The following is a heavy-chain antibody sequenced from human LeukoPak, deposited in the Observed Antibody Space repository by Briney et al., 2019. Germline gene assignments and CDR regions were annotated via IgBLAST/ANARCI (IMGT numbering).Heavy chain of an antibody. D-gene: IGHD3-9*01. J-gene: IGHJ3*02. CDR1: GGSITSYY. Sequence: MPSETLSLTCSVSGGSITSYYWSWIRQPPGKGLEWIGYFYYSGITNYNPSLQNRVTISVVPSKNQFSLKLSSVTAADTAVYYCARVSARDILTGYEDMEGFDIWGQGTMVTVSS. CDR2: FYYSGIT. CDR3: ARVSARDILTGYEDMEGFDI. V-gene: IGHV4-59*01.